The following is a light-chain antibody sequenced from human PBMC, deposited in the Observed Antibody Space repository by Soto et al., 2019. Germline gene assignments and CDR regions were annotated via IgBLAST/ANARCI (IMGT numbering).Light chain of an antibody. Sequence: QSALTQPASVSGSPGQSITISCTGTSSDVGSYNYVSWYQQHPGTSPKLLIYEVTNRPSGVSNRFSGSKSGNTASLIIPGLQAEDEADYYCSSYTARSTWVFGGGTKLTVL. J-gene: IGLJ3*02. CDR3: SSYTARSTWV. CDR1: SSDVGSYNY. CDR2: EVT. V-gene: IGLV2-14*01.